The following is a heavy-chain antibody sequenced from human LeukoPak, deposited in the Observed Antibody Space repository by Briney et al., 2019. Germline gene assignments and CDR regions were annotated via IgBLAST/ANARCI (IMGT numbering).Heavy chain of an antibody. V-gene: IGHV1-2*02. CDR2: INPNSGGT. CDR1: GYTFTSYG. CDR3: ARGARYSYGSDY. D-gene: IGHD5-18*01. J-gene: IGHJ4*02. Sequence: ASVKVSCKASGYTFTSYGISWVRQAPGQGLEWMGWINPNSGGTNYAQKFQGRVTMTRDTSISTAYMELSRLRSDDTAVYYCARGARYSYGSDYWGQGTLVTVSS.